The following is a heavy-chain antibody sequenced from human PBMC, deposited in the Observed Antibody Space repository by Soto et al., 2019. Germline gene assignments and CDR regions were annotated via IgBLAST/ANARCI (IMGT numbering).Heavy chain of an antibody. CDR1: GFTFSTFG. J-gene: IGHJ4*02. D-gene: IGHD1-7*01. V-gene: IGHV3-30*18. CDR3: AKERTGGTKNWNFVN. CDR2: ISYSGSNQ. Sequence: QVQLVESGGGVVQPGRSLRLSCVVSGFTFSTFGMHWVRQAPGKGLEWVASISYSGSNQYYAKSVQGRFTISRDNSKDTLYLEVNSLRAEDTAVYYCAKERTGGTKNWNFVNWGQGTLVTVSS.